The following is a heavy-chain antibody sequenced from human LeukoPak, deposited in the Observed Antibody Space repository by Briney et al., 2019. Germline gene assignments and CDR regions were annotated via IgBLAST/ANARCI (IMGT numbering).Heavy chain of an antibody. J-gene: IGHJ3*02. V-gene: IGHV3-53*01. CDR3: AKDLGIIGTTHAFDI. D-gene: IGHD1-14*01. CDR2: IYSSGPT. CDR1: GFTVYTHY. Sequence: PGGSLKLPCAASGFTVYTHYMGWVRQAPGKGLECVSVIYSSGPTYYADSVKGRFTISRDNSKNTLYLQMNSLRAEDTAVYYCAKDLGIIGTTHAFDIRGQGTVVTVSS.